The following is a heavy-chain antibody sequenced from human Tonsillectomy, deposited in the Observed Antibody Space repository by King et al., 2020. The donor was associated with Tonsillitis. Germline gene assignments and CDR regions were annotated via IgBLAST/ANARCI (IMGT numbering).Heavy chain of an antibody. CDR2: IIPIFGTT. V-gene: IGHV1-69*12. CDR3: ARAAPGGKYFYLMDV. D-gene: IGHD3-16*01. Sequence: GQLVQSGAEVKKPGSSVKVSCKASGGTFNNYAISWVRQAPGQGLEWMGGIIPIFGTTSYAQKFQGRVTITADESTTTAYMQLSSLRSGDTAVYYCARAAPGGKYFYLMDVWGQGTTVTVSS. J-gene: IGHJ6*02. CDR1: GGTFNNYA.